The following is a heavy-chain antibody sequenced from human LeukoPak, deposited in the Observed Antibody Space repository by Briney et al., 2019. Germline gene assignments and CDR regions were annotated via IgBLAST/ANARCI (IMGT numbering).Heavy chain of an antibody. Sequence: GASVKVSCKASGYTFNKYAINWVRQAPGQGLEWMGWINTNTGNPGYGRDFTGRFAFSLDTSVNSAFLQINNLKAEDTAFYYCTLGSYWGQGTLVTVSS. CDR2: INTNTGNP. CDR1: GYTFNKYA. V-gene: IGHV7-4-1*02. CDR3: TLGSY. D-gene: IGHD3-10*01. J-gene: IGHJ4*02.